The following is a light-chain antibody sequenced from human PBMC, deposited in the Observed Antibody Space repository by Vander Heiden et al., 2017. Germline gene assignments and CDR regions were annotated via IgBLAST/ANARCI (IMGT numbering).Light chain of an antibody. Sequence: EIVLTQSPATLSLSPGERATLSCRASQSVSSFLAWYQQKPGQAPRLLIYDASNRATGIPARFSGSGSGTNFTLTISSLGPEDFAVYYCQQRSGWATFGQGTRLQIK. CDR2: DAS. CDR1: QSVSSF. CDR3: QQRSGWAT. J-gene: IGKJ2*01. V-gene: IGKV3-11*01.